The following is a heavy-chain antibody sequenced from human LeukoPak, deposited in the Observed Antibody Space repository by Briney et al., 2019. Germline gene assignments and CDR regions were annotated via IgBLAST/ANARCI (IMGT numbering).Heavy chain of an antibody. V-gene: IGHV4-59*01. Sequence: SETLSLTCTVSGGSISSYYWSWIRQPPGKGLEWIGYIYYSGSTNYNPSLKSRVTISVDTCKNQFSLKLSSVTAADTAVYYCAKPLDLVVVITTFDYWGQGTLVTVSS. J-gene: IGHJ4*02. CDR3: AKPLDLVVVITTFDY. CDR1: GGSISSYY. CDR2: IYYSGST. D-gene: IGHD3-22*01.